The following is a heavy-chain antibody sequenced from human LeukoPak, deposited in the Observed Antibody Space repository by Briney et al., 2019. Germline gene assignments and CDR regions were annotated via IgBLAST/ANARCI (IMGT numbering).Heavy chain of an antibody. CDR1: GFTFSSYG. CDR2: IRYDGSNK. V-gene: IGHV3-30*02. Sequence: PGGSLRLSCAASGFTFSSYGMHWVRQAPGKGLEWVAFIRYDGSNKYYADSVKGRFTISRDNSKNTLYLQMNSLRAEDTAVYYCAKIWGYIVGATMDYMDVWGKGTTVTISS. J-gene: IGHJ6*03. CDR3: AKIWGYIVGATMDYMDV. D-gene: IGHD1-26*01.